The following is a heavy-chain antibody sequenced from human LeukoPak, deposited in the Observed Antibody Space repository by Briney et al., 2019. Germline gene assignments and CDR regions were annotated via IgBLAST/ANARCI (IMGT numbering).Heavy chain of an antibody. CDR1: GDSISSYY. CDR3: ARRHSSGWFYFDY. D-gene: IGHD6-19*01. CDR2: IYYSGST. V-gene: IGHV4-59*08. J-gene: IGHJ4*02. Sequence: PSETLSLTCTVSGDSISSYYWSWIRLPPGKGLEWIGYIYYSGSTNYNPSLKSRVTISVDTSKNQFSLKLSSVTAADTAVYYCARRHSSGWFYFDYWGQGTLVTVSS.